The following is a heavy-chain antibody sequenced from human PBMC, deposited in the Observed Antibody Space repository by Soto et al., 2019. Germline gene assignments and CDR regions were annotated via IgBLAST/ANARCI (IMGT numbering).Heavy chain of an antibody. Sequence: EVQLLESGGGLVQPGESLRLSCAASGFTLSNYYMHWARQAPGKGLVWVSHINGDGTITDYADSVKGRFAISRDNARNTLYLQMNSLRAEDTAVYYCARGGVPAALDIWGEGTMVPVSS. CDR1: GFTLSNYY. CDR2: INGDGTIT. V-gene: IGHV3-74*02. CDR3: ARGGVPAALDI. D-gene: IGHD3-16*01. J-gene: IGHJ3*02.